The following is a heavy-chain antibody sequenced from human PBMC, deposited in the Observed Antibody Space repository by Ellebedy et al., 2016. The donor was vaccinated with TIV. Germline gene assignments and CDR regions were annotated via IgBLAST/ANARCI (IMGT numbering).Heavy chain of an antibody. J-gene: IGHJ4*02. V-gene: IGHV4-59*01. D-gene: IGHD2-15*01. CDR3: ARNRASESYSAD. CDR2: IYYSGST. CDR1: GGSLSRYY. Sequence: MPGGSLRLSCNVSGGSLSRYYWRWIRQPPGKGLEWIAYIYYSGSTNYNPSHKSRVSISVDTFKTQFSQIQRSVTAADTAVYYCARNRASESYSADWGQGTLVTVSS.